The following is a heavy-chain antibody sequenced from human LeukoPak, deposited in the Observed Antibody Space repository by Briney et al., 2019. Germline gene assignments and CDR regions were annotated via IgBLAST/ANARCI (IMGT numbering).Heavy chain of an antibody. CDR1: GYTFIGYF. J-gene: IGHJ1*01. CDR3: ARGYPLSTTAAGTYFQH. V-gene: IGHV1-2*02. D-gene: IGHD6-13*01. Sequence: GASVKVSCKASGYTFIGYFMHWVRQAPGQGLEWMGWINPNSGGTKYAQKFQGRVTMTRDTSISTAYMELSRLRSDDTAVYYCARGYPLSTTAAGTYFQHWGQGTLVTVSS. CDR2: INPNSGGT.